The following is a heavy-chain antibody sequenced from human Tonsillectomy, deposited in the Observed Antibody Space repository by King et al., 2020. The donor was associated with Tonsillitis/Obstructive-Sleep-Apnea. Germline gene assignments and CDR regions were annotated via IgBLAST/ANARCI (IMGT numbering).Heavy chain of an antibody. Sequence: VQLVESGGGLVKPGGSLRLSCAASGFTFSNAWMSWVRQAPGKGLEWVGRIKSKTDGGTTDYAAPVKGRFTIPREDSKNTLYLQRNSLKTEDTAVYYCTAIKDIVVVPAAIGSSYYYYMDVWGKGTTVTVSS. D-gene: IGHD2-2*01. CDR2: IKSKTDGGTT. J-gene: IGHJ6*03. CDR3: TAIKDIVVVPAAIGSSYYYYMDV. CDR1: GFTFSNAW. V-gene: IGHV3-15*01.